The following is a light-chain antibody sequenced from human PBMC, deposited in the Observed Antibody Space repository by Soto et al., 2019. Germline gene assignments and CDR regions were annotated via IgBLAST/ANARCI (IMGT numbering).Light chain of an antibody. V-gene: IGKV3-11*01. CDR3: QQRSNWT. CDR1: QSVSSY. Sequence: EIVLTQSPATLSLSPGERATLSCRASQSVSSYLAWYQQKPGQAPRLLIYDASNRATGIPARFSGSGSGTAFTLTISSLEPDDFAVYYCQQRSNWTFGGGTKVEIK. J-gene: IGKJ4*01. CDR2: DAS.